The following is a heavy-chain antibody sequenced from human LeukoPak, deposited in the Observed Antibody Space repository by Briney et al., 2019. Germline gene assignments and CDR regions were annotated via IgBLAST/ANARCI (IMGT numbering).Heavy chain of an antibody. CDR1: GGSISSYY. Sequence: SETLSLTCTVSGGSISSYYWSWIRQPPGKGLEWIGYIYYSGSTNYNPSLKSRVTISVDTSKNQFSLKLSSVTAADTAVYYCARLNYYGSGSYLNWFDPWGQGTLVTVSS. CDR2: IYYSGST. V-gene: IGHV4-59*08. D-gene: IGHD3-10*01. CDR3: ARLNYYGSGSYLNWFDP. J-gene: IGHJ5*02.